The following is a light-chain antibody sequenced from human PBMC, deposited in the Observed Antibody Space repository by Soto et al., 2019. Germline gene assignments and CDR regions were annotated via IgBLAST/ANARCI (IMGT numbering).Light chain of an antibody. CDR3: QQYHRLMYT. CDR1: QSVSNW. Sequence: DIQMTQSPSTLSASVGARVTISCRASQSVSNWLAWYQQKPGKAPQLLIFEASSLEVGVPSRFSGSGSGTEFTLTISGLQPDDFATYYCQQYHRLMYTFGQGTKLEI. J-gene: IGKJ2*01. V-gene: IGKV1-5*01. CDR2: EAS.